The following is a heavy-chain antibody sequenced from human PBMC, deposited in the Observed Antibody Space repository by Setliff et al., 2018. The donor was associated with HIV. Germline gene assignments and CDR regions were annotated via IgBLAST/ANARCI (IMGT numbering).Heavy chain of an antibody. CDR2: IFYNENT. Sequence: SETLSLTCTVSGGSISSGGYYWNWIRQHPGKGLEWIGYIFYNENTQYDPSLKSRVSMSVDTSKNQFSLNLRTVTAADTAIYFCGRGRPFGKFVDYFDSWGQGKLVTVSS. V-gene: IGHV4-31*03. CDR1: GGSISSGGYY. CDR3: GRGRPFGKFVDYFDS. J-gene: IGHJ4*02. D-gene: IGHD2-21*01.